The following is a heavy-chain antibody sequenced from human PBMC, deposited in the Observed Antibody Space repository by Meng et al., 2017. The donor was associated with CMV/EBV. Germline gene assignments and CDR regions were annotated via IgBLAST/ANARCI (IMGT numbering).Heavy chain of an antibody. J-gene: IGHJ4*02. CDR2: IYYSGST. Sequence: GSLRLSCTVSGGSVSSGSYYGSWIRQPPGKGLEWIGYIYYSGSTNYNPSLKSRVTISVDTSKNQFSLKLSSVTAADTAVYYCARSGVGVRWGQGTLVTVSS. V-gene: IGHV4-61*01. CDR3: ARSGVGVR. CDR1: GGSVSSGSYY. D-gene: IGHD3-10*01.